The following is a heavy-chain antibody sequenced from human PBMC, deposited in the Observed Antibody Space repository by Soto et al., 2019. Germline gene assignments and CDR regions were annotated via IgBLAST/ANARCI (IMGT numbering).Heavy chain of an antibody. CDR2: INPNVGDT. J-gene: IGHJ4*02. CDR3: ARGPSHGGFDY. CDR1: GYTFTAYY. D-gene: IGHD4-17*01. V-gene: IGHV1-2*02. Sequence: QVQPVQSGAEVKRPGASVKVSCKPSGYTFTAYYIHWLRQVPGQGLEWMGWINPNVGDTKCAQKFQGRVTMTRDTSITTAYRELSRLTSDDTAVYYCARGPSHGGFDYWGQGTLVTVSS.